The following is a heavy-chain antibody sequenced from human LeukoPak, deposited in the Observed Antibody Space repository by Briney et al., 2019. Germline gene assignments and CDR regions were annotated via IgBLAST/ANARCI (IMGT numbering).Heavy chain of an antibody. Sequence: GESLKISCKGSGYIFSNYWIAWVRQMPGKGLEWMGVIYPGDSDTRYSPSFEGQVTISADKSINSAYLQWSSLKASDTAMYYCTRAGLLWFGDPFDYWGQGTLVTVSS. D-gene: IGHD3-10*01. J-gene: IGHJ4*02. CDR2: IYPGDSDT. CDR3: TRAGLLWFGDPFDY. CDR1: GYIFSNYW. V-gene: IGHV5-51*01.